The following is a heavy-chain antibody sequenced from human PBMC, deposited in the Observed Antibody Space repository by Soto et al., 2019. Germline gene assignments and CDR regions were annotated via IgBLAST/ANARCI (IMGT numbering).Heavy chain of an antibody. D-gene: IGHD6-19*01. CDR2: ISAYNGNT. V-gene: IGHV1-18*01. Sequence: GASVKVSCKASGYTFTSYGISWVRQAPGQGLEWMGWISAYNGNTNYAQKLQGRVTMTTDTSTSTAYMELRSLRSDDTAVYYCARDWSGIAVAGGYDYYYGMDVWGQGTTVTVSS. CDR1: GYTFTSYG. J-gene: IGHJ6*02. CDR3: ARDWSGIAVAGGYDYYYGMDV.